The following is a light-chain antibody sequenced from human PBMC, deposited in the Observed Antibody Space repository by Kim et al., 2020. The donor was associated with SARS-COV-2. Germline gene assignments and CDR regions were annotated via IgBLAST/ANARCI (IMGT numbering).Light chain of an antibody. CDR3: QQYDTSPLT. CDR2: GAS. V-gene: IGKV3-20*01. J-gene: IGKJ4*01. CDR1: QSITSNY. Sequence: EIVLTQSPGTLSLSPGERATLSCRATQSITSNYLAWYQQKPGQAPRLLLYGASSRATGVPDRFSGSGSGTDFTLTISILEPEDFAVYYCQQYDTSPLTFAGGTKVDIK.